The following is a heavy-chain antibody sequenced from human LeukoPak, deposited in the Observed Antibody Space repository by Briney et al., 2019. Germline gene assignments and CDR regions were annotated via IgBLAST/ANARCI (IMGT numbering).Heavy chain of an antibody. D-gene: IGHD4-11*01. Sequence: SQTLSLTCTVSGGSITSGDYSWSWIRHPPGKGLEWIGYIYYSGSTYYNPSLKSRVTISVDTSKNQFSLKLSSVTAADTAVYYCAREDSNYWFDPWGQGTLVTVSS. J-gene: IGHJ5*02. CDR2: IYYSGST. CDR3: AREDSNYWFDP. CDR1: GGSITSGDYS. V-gene: IGHV4-30-4*08.